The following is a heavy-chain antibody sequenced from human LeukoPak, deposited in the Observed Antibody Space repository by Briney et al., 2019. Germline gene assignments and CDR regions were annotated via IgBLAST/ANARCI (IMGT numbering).Heavy chain of an antibody. V-gene: IGHV3-30-3*01. CDR1: GFTFNSYA. J-gene: IGHJ4*02. D-gene: IGHD5-18*01. CDR2: ISNDGSKK. Sequence: GGSLRLSCAASGFTFNSYAMHWVRQAPGKGLDWVAVISNDGSKKNYADSVKGRFTISRDNSKNTLYLQMNSLRAEDTAVFYCARYGYGGGFDYWGQGTLVTVSS. CDR3: ARYGYGGGFDY.